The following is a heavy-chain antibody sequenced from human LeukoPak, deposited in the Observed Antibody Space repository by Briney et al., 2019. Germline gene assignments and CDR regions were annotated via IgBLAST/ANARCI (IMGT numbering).Heavy chain of an antibody. D-gene: IGHD6-19*01. CDR2: ISSSSSYI. CDR3: ARDPNSSGWYLDDAFDI. V-gene: IGHV3-21*01. CDR1: GFTFSSYS. Sequence: GGSLRLSCAASGFTFSSYSMNWVRQAPGKGLEWVSSISSSSSYIYYADSVKGRFTISRDNAKNSLYLQMNSLRAEDTAVYHCARDPNSSGWYLDDAFDIWGQGTMVTVSS. J-gene: IGHJ3*02.